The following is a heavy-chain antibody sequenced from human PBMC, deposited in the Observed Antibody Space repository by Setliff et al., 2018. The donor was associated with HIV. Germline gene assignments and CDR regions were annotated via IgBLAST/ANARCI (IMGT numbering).Heavy chain of an antibody. D-gene: IGHD3-22*01. CDR3: ARDRYYDSSGYIPFDI. J-gene: IGHJ3*02. V-gene: IGHV4-4*07. CDR1: GGSISSYY. CDR2: IYTSGST. Sequence: SETLSLTCTVSGGSISSYYWSWIRQPAGKGLEWIGRIYTSGSTNYNPSLKGRVTMSVDTSKNQFSLKLSSVTAADTAVYYFARDRYYDSSGYIPFDIWGQGTMVTVSS.